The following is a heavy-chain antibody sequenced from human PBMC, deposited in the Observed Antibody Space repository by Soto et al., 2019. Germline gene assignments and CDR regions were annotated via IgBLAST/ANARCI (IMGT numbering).Heavy chain of an antibody. J-gene: IGHJ4*02. CDR3: ARKFAPEFFDS. Sequence: PGEPLTISCKGSGYTFSTYWIAWVRQMPGQGLEWMGIIYPGDSDTKYSPAFQGQVTMSADKSINTAYLQWTSLETSDTAMYYCARKFAPEFFDSWGQGTLVTVSS. CDR1: GYTFSTYW. CDR2: IYPGDSDT. V-gene: IGHV5-51*01. D-gene: IGHD3-10*01.